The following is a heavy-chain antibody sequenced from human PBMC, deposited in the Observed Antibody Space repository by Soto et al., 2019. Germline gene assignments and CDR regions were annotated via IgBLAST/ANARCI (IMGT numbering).Heavy chain of an antibody. D-gene: IGHD3-9*01. J-gene: IGHJ6*02. CDR2: IYDSGST. V-gene: IGHV4-59*08. CDR1: GGSISDFY. CDR3: ARHPLGRYLYSDYYYGMDV. Sequence: QVQLQASGPGLVKSSETLSLTCTVSGGSISDFYWNWIRQPPGKGLEWIGYIYDSGSTNYNPSLKCRVTISVDTSKNQFSLRLSSVTAADTAVYYCARHPLGRYLYSDYYYGMDVWGQGTTVTVSS.